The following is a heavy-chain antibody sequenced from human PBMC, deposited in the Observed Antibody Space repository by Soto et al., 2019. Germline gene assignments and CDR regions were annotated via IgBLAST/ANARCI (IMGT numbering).Heavy chain of an antibody. D-gene: IGHD6-13*01. Sequence: ASVKFSCKASGYTFTSYGISWVRQAPGQRLEWMGWINAGNGNTKYSQKFQGRVTITRDTSASTAYMELSSLRSEDTAVYYCAREGSSSWYHDGMDVWGQGTTVTVSS. J-gene: IGHJ6*02. CDR3: AREGSSSWYHDGMDV. CDR2: INAGNGNT. V-gene: IGHV1-3*01. CDR1: GYTFTSYG.